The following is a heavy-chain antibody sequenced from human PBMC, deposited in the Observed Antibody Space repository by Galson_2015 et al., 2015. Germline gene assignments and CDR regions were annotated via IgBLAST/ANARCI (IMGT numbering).Heavy chain of an antibody. D-gene: IGHD6-13*01. Sequence: SVKVSCKVSGYTLTELSMHWVRQAPGKGLEWMGGFDPEDGETIYAQKFQGRVTMTEDTSTDTAYMELSSLRSEDMAVYYCATWSFSSSLSLYYYYMDVWGKGTTVTVSS. CDR2: FDPEDGET. J-gene: IGHJ6*03. CDR1: GYTLTELS. CDR3: ATWSFSSSLSLYYYYMDV. V-gene: IGHV1-24*01.